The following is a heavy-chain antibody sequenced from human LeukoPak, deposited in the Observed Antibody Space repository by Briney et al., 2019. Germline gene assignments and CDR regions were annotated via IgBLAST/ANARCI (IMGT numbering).Heavy chain of an antibody. CDR3: AKGRYYDFWSGFIDY. V-gene: IGHV3-7*02. CDR2: IKPDGSVI. CDR1: GFTFSNYW. D-gene: IGHD3-3*01. Sequence: GGSLRLSCAASGFTFSNYWMAWVRQAPGRGLGWVASIKPDGSVIYYGDSVKGRFTLSRDNSKNTLYLQMNSLRAEDTAVYYCAKGRYYDFWSGFIDYWGQGTLVTVSS. J-gene: IGHJ4*02.